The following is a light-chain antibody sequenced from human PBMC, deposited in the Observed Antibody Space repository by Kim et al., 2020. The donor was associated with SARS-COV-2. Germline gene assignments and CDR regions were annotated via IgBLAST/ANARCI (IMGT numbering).Light chain of an antibody. Sequence: LTQPASVSGSPGQSITISCTGTSSDVGGYNYVSWYQQHPGKAPKLMIYDVSKRSSGVSNRFSGSKSGNTASLTISGLQAEDEADYYCSSYTSSSRVFGGGTQLTVL. CDR3: SSYTSSSRV. CDR1: SSDVGGYNY. CDR2: DVS. V-gene: IGLV2-14*01. J-gene: IGLJ3*02.